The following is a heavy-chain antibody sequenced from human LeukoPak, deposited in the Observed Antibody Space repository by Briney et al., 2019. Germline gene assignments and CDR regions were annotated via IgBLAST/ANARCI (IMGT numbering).Heavy chain of an antibody. D-gene: IGHD5-18*01. CDR2: INPSGGST. CDR3: ARDHGGDTAMVPALDY. CDR1: GYTFTSYY. J-gene: IGHJ4*02. Sequence: ASVKVSCKASGYTFTSYYMHWVRQAPGQGLEWMGIINPSGGSTSYAQKFQGRVTMTRDTSTSTVYMELSSLRSEDTAVYYCARDHGGDTAMVPALDYWGQGPLVTVSS. V-gene: IGHV1-46*01.